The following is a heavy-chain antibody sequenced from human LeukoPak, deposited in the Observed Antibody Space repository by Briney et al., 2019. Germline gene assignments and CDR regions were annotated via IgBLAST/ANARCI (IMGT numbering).Heavy chain of an antibody. CDR2: VSHSGNT. CDR3: ARAGGGWSFDY. J-gene: IGHJ4*02. Sequence: SETLSLTCTVSGGSVSTYYWSWIRQPPGKELEWIGYVSHSGNTNCNPSLKSRLTMSLDTSKNHFSLRLSSVNAADTAVYYCARAGGGWSFDYWGQGSLVTVSS. V-gene: IGHV4-59*02. D-gene: IGHD6-19*01. CDR1: GGSVSTYY.